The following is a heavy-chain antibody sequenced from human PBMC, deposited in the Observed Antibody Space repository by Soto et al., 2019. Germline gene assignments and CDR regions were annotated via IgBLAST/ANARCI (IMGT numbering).Heavy chain of an antibody. Sequence: PGESLRLACAASGFTFSIYSMKWVRHAQRKGLEWVSSISSSSSYIYYADSVKGRFTISRDNAKNSLYLQMNSLRAEDTAVYYCARVHYDFWSRSTYGMDVWGQGTTVTVSS. CDR3: ARVHYDFWSRSTYGMDV. CDR2: ISSSSSYI. J-gene: IGHJ6*02. D-gene: IGHD3-3*01. V-gene: IGHV3-21*01. CDR1: GFTFSIYS.